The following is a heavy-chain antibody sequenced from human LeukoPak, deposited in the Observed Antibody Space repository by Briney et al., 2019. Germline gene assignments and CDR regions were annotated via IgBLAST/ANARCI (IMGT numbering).Heavy chain of an antibody. J-gene: IGHJ6*03. D-gene: IGHD6-13*01. CDR2: ISSSSSYI. CDR1: GFTFSSYS. V-gene: IGHV3-21*01. Sequence: GGSLRLSCAASGFTFSSYSMNWVRQAPGKGLEWVSSISSSSSYIYYADSVKGRFTISRDNAKNSLYLQMNSLRAEDTAVYYCARLKQQGYYYYMDVWGKGTTVTVSS. CDR3: ARLKQQGYYYYMDV.